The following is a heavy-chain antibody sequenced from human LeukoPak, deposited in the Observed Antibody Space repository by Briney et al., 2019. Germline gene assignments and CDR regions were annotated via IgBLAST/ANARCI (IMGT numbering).Heavy chain of an antibody. Sequence: GASVKVSCKASGYTFTRYGINWVRQAPGQGLEWMGWITTYNGNTNYAQKFRDRVTMTTDTSTSTAYMELRSLRSDDTAVYYCARGASLRRGHGLDVWGQGTTVTVSS. CDR1: GYTFTRYG. CDR2: ITTYNGNT. J-gene: IGHJ6*02. V-gene: IGHV1-18*01. D-gene: IGHD2-15*01. CDR3: ARGASLRRGHGLDV.